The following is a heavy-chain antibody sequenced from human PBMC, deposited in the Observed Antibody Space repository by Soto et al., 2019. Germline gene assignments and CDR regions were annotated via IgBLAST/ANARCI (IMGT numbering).Heavy chain of an antibody. D-gene: IGHD3-3*01. CDR2: MNPNSGNT. CDR1: GYTFTSYD. CDR3: ARGIKRDRNVRNYDFWSGYSYYFDY. J-gene: IGHJ4*02. Sequence: QVQLVQSGAEVKKPGASVKVSCKASGYTFTSYDINWVRQATGQGLEWMGWMNPNSGNTGYAQKFQGRVTMTRNTSISTADMELSSLRSEDTAVYYCARGIKRDRNVRNYDFWSGYSYYFDYWGQGTLVTVSS. V-gene: IGHV1-8*01.